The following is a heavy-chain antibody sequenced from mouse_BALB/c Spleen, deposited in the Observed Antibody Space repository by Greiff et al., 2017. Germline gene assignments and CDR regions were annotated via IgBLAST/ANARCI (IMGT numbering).Heavy chain of an antibody. Sequence: VQLQQSGAELAKPGASVKMSCKASGYTFTSYWMHWVKQRPGQGLEWIGYINPSTGYTEYNQKFKDKATLTADKSSSTAYMQLSSLTSEDSAVYYCARGGNGNSFAYWGQGTLVTVSA. CDR3: ARGGNGNSFAY. CDR2: INPSTGYT. J-gene: IGHJ3*01. V-gene: IGHV1-7*01. CDR1: GYTFTSYW. D-gene: IGHD2-1*01.